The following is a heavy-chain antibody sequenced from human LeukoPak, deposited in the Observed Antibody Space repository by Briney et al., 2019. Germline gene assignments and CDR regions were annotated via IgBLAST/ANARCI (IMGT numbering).Heavy chain of an antibody. D-gene: IGHD6-13*01. Sequence: GGSLRLSCAASGFTFSSYSMNWVRQAPGKGLEWVSYISSSSSTIYYADSVKGRFTISRDNAKNSLYLQMNSLRAEDTAVYYCARVGKWQQLAEIHAFDIWGQGTMVTVSS. CDR2: ISSSSSTI. CDR3: ARVGKWQQLAEIHAFDI. CDR1: GFTFSSYS. V-gene: IGHV3-48*04. J-gene: IGHJ3*02.